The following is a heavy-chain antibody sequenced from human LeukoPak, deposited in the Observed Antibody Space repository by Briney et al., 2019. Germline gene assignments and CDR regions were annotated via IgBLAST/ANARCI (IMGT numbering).Heavy chain of an antibody. CDR2: IYYSGST. CDR3: ARHDYSSSPIDY. CDR1: GGSISSYY. D-gene: IGHD6-13*01. Sequence: PSETLSLTCTVSGGSISSYYWSWIRQPPGKGLEWIGYIYYSGSTNYNPSLKSRVTISVDTSKNQFSLKLSSVTAADTAVYYRARHDYSSSPIDYWGQGTLVTVSS. V-gene: IGHV4-59*08. J-gene: IGHJ4*02.